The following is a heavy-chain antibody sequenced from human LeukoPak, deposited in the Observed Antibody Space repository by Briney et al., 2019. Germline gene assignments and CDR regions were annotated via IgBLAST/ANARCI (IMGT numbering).Heavy chain of an antibody. CDR3: ARYSSSWT. CDR2: IYHSGST. J-gene: IGHJ5*02. CDR1: GYSISSGYY. V-gene: IGHV4-38-2*02. Sequence: SETLSLTCTVSGYSISSGYYWGWIRQPPGKGLEWIGSIYHSGSTYYNPSLKSRVTISVDTSKNQFSLKLSSVTAADTAVYYCARYSSSWTWGQGTLVTVSS. D-gene: IGHD6-13*01.